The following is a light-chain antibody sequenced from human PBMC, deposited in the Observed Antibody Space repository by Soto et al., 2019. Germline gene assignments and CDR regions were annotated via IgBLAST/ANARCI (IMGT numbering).Light chain of an antibody. Sequence: DIPMTQSPASLSASVGDRVTITCRASQSISGWLAWYQQKPGKAPKLLIYKASTLKSGVPSRFSGSGSGTEITLTISSLQHDDSKTYYCQHYNCYSAAFGQGTKVDIK. J-gene: IGKJ1*01. CDR1: QSISGW. CDR3: QHYNCYSAA. V-gene: IGKV1-5*03. CDR2: KAS.